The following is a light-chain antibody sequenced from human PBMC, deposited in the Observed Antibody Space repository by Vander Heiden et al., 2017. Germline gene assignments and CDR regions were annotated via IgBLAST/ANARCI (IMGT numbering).Light chain of an antibody. J-gene: IGLJ3*02. CDR3: ATDSLNGPV. V-gene: IGLV1-44*01. CDR2: LNN. CDR1: SPNIGSNN. Sequence: QSVLTQPPSASGTPGQRVTISCSGSSPNIGSNNVNWYQQLPGTTPTLLIYLNNQRPSGAPDRFSGYKSGTSASLAISGLQAEDEADYYCATDSLNGPVFGGGTKLTTL.